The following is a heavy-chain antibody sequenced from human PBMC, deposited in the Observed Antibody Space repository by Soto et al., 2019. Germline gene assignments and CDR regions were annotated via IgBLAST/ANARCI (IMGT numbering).Heavy chain of an antibody. CDR2: INPFDGSR. V-gene: IGHV1-46*03. J-gene: IGHJ4*02. D-gene: IGHD3-10*01. CDR1: GYIFTSYY. Sequence: ASVKVSCKASGYIFTSYYIHWVRQAPGQGHEWMGWINPFDGSRMYAQSFQGRVTMTRDTSTSTVYMEVSSLRSEDTAVYYCSRVDPGETSPFDHWGQGTLVTVS. CDR3: SRVDPGETSPFDH.